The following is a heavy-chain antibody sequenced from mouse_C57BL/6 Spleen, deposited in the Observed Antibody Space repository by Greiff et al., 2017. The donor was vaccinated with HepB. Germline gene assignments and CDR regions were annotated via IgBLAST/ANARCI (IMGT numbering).Heavy chain of an antibody. Sequence: EVKLVESGGDLVKPGGSLKLSCAASGLTFSSYGMSWVRQTPDKRLEWVATISSGGSYTYYPDSVKGRFTISRDNAKNTLYLQMSSVKSEDTAMYYCARHGYGSSQSYWYFDVWGTGTTVTVSS. CDR2: ISSGGSYT. CDR3: ARHGYGSSQSYWYFDV. J-gene: IGHJ1*03. CDR1: GLTFSSYG. D-gene: IGHD1-1*01. V-gene: IGHV5-6*01.